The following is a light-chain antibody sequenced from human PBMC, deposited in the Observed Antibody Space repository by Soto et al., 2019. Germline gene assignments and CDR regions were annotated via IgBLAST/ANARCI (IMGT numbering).Light chain of an antibody. J-gene: IGKJ1*01. CDR3: QQYGTSAWT. CDR1: QSVSSTY. V-gene: IGKV3-20*01. Sequence: EIVLTQSPGTLSLSPGERATLSCRASQSVSSTYLTWYEQKPGQAPRLLIYGASSRATGIPDRCSGSGSGTDATLTIGRLEPQDFAGYYCQQYGTSAWTFGQGTKVEIK. CDR2: GAS.